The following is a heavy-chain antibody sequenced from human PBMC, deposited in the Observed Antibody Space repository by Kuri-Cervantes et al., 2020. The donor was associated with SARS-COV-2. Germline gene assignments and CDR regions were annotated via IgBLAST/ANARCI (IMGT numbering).Heavy chain of an antibody. Sequence: GESLKISCAASGFTFSSYSMNWVRQAPGKGLEWVSYISSSSSTIYYAVSVKGRFTISRDNAKNSLYLQMNSLRAEDTAVYYCARIMFMVRGRPGGQDVWGKGTTVTVSS. D-gene: IGHD3-10*01. CDR2: ISSSSSTI. CDR3: ARIMFMVRGRPGGQDV. J-gene: IGHJ6*04. V-gene: IGHV3-48*01. CDR1: GFTFSSYS.